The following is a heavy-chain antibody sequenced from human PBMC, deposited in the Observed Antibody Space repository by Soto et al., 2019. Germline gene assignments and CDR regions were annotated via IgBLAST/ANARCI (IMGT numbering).Heavy chain of an antibody. J-gene: IGHJ6*02. D-gene: IGHD6-19*01. Sequence: QVQLQQSGPGLVKPSQTLSLTCAISGDSVSSNSAAWNWIRQSPSRGLEWLGRTYYRSKWYNDYAVSVKSRIPINPDTSKNQFSLQLNSVTPEDTAVYYCARGGSRGWEFYYYYGMDVWGQGTTVTVSS. CDR1: GDSVSSNSAA. V-gene: IGHV6-1*01. CDR3: ARGGSRGWEFYYYYGMDV. CDR2: TYYRSKWYN.